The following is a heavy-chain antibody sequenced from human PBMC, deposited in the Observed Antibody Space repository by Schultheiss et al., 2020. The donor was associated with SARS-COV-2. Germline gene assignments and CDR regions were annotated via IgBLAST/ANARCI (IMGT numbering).Heavy chain of an antibody. CDR3: ARVEYCSSTSCYTFDY. D-gene: IGHD2-2*02. V-gene: IGHV3-21*01. J-gene: IGHJ4*02. Sequence: GGSLRLSCAASGFTFSSYSMNWVRQAPGKALEWVSSISSSSSYIYYADSVKGRFTISRDNAKNSLYLQMNSLRAEDTAVYYCARVEYCSSTSCYTFDYWGQGTLVTVSS. CDR1: GFTFSSYS. CDR2: ISSSSSYI.